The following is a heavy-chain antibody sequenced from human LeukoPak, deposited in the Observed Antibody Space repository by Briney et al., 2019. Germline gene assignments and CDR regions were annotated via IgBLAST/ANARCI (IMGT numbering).Heavy chain of an antibody. CDR3: ARVCSSTSCYKNYFDY. D-gene: IGHD2-2*02. CDR1: GGSISRGDYY. J-gene: IGHJ4*02. CDR2: IYYSGSN. Sequence: PSESLSLTRAVSGGSISRGDYYWSWIRQPPGKGLGWIGYIYYSGSNYYNPSLESRVTISVETSNNQFSLKLSSVTAADTAVYYCARVCSSTSCYKNYFDYWGQGTLVTVSS. V-gene: IGHV4-30-4*01.